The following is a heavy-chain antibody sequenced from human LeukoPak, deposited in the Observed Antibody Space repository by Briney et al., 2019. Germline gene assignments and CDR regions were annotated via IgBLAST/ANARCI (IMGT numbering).Heavy chain of an antibody. Sequence: GESLKISCKGSGYSFTSYWISWVRQMPGKGLEWMGRIDPSDSYTNYSPSFQGHVTISADKSISTAYLQWSSLKASDTAMYCCARLMITFGGVIVPYFDYWGQGTLVTVSS. J-gene: IGHJ4*02. V-gene: IGHV5-10-1*01. CDR2: IDPSDSYT. D-gene: IGHD3-16*02. CDR3: ARLMITFGGVIVPYFDY. CDR1: GYSFTSYW.